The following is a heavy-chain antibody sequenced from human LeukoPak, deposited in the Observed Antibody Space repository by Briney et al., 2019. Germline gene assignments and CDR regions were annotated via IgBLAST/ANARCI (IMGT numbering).Heavy chain of an antibody. D-gene: IGHD2-2*01. J-gene: IGHJ4*02. CDR3: AKDPVPVVPAAFDYFDY. Sequence: GGSPRLSCAASGFTFSSYAMSWVRQAPGKGLEWVSAISGNGGSTHYADSVKGRFTISRDNSKNTLYLQMNSLRAEDTAVYYCAKDPVPVVPAAFDYFDYWGQGTLVTVSS. CDR2: ISGNGGST. CDR1: GFTFSSYA. V-gene: IGHV3-23*01.